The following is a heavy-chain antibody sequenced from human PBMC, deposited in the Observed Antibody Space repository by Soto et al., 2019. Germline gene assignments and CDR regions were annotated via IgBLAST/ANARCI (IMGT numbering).Heavy chain of an antibody. V-gene: IGHV6-1*01. CDR3: ARDGVYCSGGSCHNWFDP. CDR1: GDSVSSNSAA. CDR2: TYYRSKWYN. J-gene: IGHJ5*02. D-gene: IGHD2-15*01. Sequence: SQTLSLTCAISGDSVSSNSAAWNWIRPSPSRGLEWLGRTYYRSKWYNDYAVSVKSRITINPDTSKNQFSLQLNSVTPEDTAVYYCARDGVYCSGGSCHNWFDPWGQGTLVTVSS.